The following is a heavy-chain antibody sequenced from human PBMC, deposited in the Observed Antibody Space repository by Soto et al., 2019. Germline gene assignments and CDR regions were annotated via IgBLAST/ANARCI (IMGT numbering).Heavy chain of an antibody. D-gene: IGHD1-20*01. Sequence: QVQLVQSGAEVKKPGSSVKVSCKASGGTFSSYAISWVRQAPGQGLEWMGGIIPIFGTANYAQKFQGRVTITADESTSTAYMELSSLRSEDTAVYYCAGIPLSIIGTPRGMDVWGQGTTVTVSS. CDR1: GGTFSSYA. J-gene: IGHJ6*02. CDR3: AGIPLSIIGTPRGMDV. CDR2: IIPIFGTA. V-gene: IGHV1-69*12.